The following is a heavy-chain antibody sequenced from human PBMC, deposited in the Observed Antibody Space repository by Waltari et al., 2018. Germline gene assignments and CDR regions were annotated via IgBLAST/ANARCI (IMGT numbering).Heavy chain of an antibody. Sequence: EVQLLQSGTELKKPGSTVKISCQVSGYRFTDYYIHWVQQAPGKGPQWMGRVDTEEGEAIEGERFQGRVTITADTSTETALMELSSLTCDDTAVYYCVTALGDRSSASRPFDVWGLGTLITVSS. V-gene: IGHV1-69-2*01. J-gene: IGHJ3*01. CDR3: VTALGDRSSASRPFDV. CDR1: GYRFTDYY. CDR2: VDTEEGEA. D-gene: IGHD3-10*01.